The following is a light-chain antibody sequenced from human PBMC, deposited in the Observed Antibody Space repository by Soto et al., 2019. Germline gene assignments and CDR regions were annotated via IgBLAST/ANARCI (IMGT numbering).Light chain of an antibody. CDR3: CSYASSSTRVI. CDR1: GSDVGGYNF. J-gene: IGLJ2*01. CDR2: DVN. Sequence: QSALTQPASVSGSPGLSITISCTGTGSDVGGYNFVSWYQQHPGKAPKLMIYDVNIRPSGVSNRFSGSKSGNTASLTISGLQAEDEADYYCCSYASSSTRVIFGGGTKLTVL. V-gene: IGLV2-14*03.